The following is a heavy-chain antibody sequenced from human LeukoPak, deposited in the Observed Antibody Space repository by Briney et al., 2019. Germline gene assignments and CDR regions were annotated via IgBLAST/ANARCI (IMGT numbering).Heavy chain of an antibody. J-gene: IGHJ5*02. V-gene: IGHV3-53*01. CDR2: MYSGGDT. Sequence: GGSLTLSCAASGFTVSNNYMSWVRQAAGKGLEWVSVMYSGGDTYYADSVKGRFTFSRDISKNTLYLQMNGLRTEDTAMYYCARDAPQVPAAGVLASWGQGTLVSVSS. D-gene: IGHD6-13*01. CDR1: GFTVSNNY. CDR3: ARDAPQVPAAGVLAS.